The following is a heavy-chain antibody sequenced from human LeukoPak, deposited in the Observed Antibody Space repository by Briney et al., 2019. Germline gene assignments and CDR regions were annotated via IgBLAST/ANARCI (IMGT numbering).Heavy chain of an antibody. CDR3: ARHGPYWAVAGPEEI. CDR1: GGSISSSSYY. V-gene: IGHV4-39*01. CDR2: IYYSGST. Sequence: SETLSLTCTVSGGSISSSSYYWGWIRQPPGKGLEWIGSIYYSGSTYYNPSLKSRVTISVDTSKNQFSLKLSSVTAADTAVYYCARHGPYWAVAGPEEIWGQGTMDTVSS. D-gene: IGHD6-19*01. J-gene: IGHJ3*02.